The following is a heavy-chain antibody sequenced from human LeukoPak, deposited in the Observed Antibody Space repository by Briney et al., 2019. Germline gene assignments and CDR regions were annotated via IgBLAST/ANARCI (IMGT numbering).Heavy chain of an antibody. V-gene: IGHV3-9*01. J-gene: IGHJ5*02. CDR1: GFTFDDYA. Sequence: GGSLRLSCAASGFTFDDYAMHWARQAPGKGLEWVSGISWNSGSIGYADSVKGRFTISRDNAKNSLYLQMNSLRAEDTALYYCAKDISGPLYSYGYFDPWGQGTLVTVSS. CDR3: AKDISGPLYSYGYFDP. CDR2: ISWNSGSI. D-gene: IGHD5-18*01.